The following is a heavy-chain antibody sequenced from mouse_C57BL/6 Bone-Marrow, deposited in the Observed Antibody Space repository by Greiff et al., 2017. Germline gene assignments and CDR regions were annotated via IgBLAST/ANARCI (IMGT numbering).Heavy chain of an antibody. CDR1: GYTFTSYG. V-gene: IGHV1-81*01. CDR3: ARRRFSLAY. J-gene: IGHJ3*01. CDR2: IYPRSGNT. Sequence: VQLQQSGAELARPGASVKLSCKASGYTFTSYGISWVKQRTGQGLEWIGEIYPRSGNTYYNEKFKGKATLTADKSSSTAYMELRSLTSEDSAVYFCARRRFSLAYGGQGTLVTVSA.